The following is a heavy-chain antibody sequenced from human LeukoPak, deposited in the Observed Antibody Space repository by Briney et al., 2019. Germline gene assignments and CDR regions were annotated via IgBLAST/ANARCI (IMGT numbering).Heavy chain of an antibody. Sequence: GGSLRLSCAASGFTLSNVWMSWVRQAPGKGLEWVSAISGSGGSTYYADSVKGRSTISRDNSKSTLYLQMNSLRAEDTAVYYCAKSGGNKALDYWGQGTLVTVSS. D-gene: IGHD4-23*01. CDR1: GFTLSNVW. V-gene: IGHV3-23*01. CDR3: AKSGGNKALDY. J-gene: IGHJ4*02. CDR2: ISGSGGST.